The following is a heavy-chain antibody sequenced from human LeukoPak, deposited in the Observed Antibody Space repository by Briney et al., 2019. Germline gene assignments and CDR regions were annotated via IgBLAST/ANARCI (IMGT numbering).Heavy chain of an antibody. V-gene: IGHV1-2*02. Sequence: ASVKVSCKASGYTFTGYYMHWVRQAPGQGLEWMGWINPNSGGTNYAQKFQGRVTMTRDTSISTAYMELSRLRSDDTAVYYCAVPYCSSTSCYMGSDYWGQGTLVTVSS. J-gene: IGHJ4*02. CDR3: AVPYCSSTSCYMGSDY. CDR2: INPNSGGT. CDR1: GYTFTGYY. D-gene: IGHD2-2*02.